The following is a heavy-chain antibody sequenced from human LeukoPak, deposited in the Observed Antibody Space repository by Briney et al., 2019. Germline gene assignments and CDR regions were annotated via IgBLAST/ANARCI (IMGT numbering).Heavy chain of an antibody. CDR1: GYSISSGYY. Sequence: SETLSLTCTVPGYSISSGYYWGWIRQPPGKGLEWIGSIYHSGSTYYNPSLKSRVTISVDTSKNQFSLKLSSVTAADTAVYYCARDPGSWFDPWGQGTLVTVSS. J-gene: IGHJ5*02. V-gene: IGHV4-38-2*02. D-gene: IGHD2-15*01. CDR3: ARDPGSWFDP. CDR2: IYHSGST.